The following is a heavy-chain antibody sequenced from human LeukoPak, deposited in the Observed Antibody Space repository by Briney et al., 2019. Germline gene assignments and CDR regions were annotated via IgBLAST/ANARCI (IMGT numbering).Heavy chain of an antibody. CDR2: IIPILGIA. D-gene: IGHD2-21*02. CDR3: ARSVIAYCGGDCYSGFGY. Sequence: GASVKVSCKASGGTFSSYAISWVRQAPGQGLEWMGRIIPILGIANYAQKFQGRVTITADKSTSTAYMELSSLRSEDTAVYYSARSVIAYCGGDCYSGFGYWGQGTLVTVSS. V-gene: IGHV1-69*04. J-gene: IGHJ4*02. CDR1: GGTFSSYA.